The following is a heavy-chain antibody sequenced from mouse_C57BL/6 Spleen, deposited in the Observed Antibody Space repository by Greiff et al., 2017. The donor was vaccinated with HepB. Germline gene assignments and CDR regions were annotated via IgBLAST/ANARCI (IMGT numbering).Heavy chain of an antibody. CDR3: ARDLWKTYYFDY. CDR1: GFTFSSYA. CDR2: ISDGGSYT. J-gene: IGHJ2*01. Sequence: EVQLQESGGGLVKPGGSLKLSCAASGFTFSSYAMSWVRQTPEKRLEWVATISDGGSYTYYPDNVKGRFTISRDNAKNNLYLQMSHLKSEDTAMYYCARDLWKTYYFDYWGQGTTLTVSS. V-gene: IGHV5-4*01.